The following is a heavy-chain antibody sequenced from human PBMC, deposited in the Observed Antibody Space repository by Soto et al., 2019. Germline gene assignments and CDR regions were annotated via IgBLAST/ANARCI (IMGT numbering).Heavy chain of an antibody. V-gene: IGHV1-24*01. D-gene: IGHD3-9*01. J-gene: IGHJ5*02. CDR1: GYTLTELS. CDR2: FDPEDGET. Sequence: ASVKVSCKVSGYTLTELSMHWVRQAPGQGLEWMGGFDPEDGETIYAQKFQGRVTMTEDTSTDTAYMELSSLRSEDTAVYYCATAGAVGPLGWLLLGNWFDPWGQGTLVTVSS. CDR3: ATAGAVGPLGWLLLGNWFDP.